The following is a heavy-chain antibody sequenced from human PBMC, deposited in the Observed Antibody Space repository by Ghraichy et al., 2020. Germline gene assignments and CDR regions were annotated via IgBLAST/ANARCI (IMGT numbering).Heavy chain of an antibody. CDR2: ISSSGSTI. Sequence: GGSLRLSCADSGFTVSSYELNWVRRAPGKGLEWVTYISSSGSTIYYADSVKGRFTISRDNAKNSLYLQMNSLRAEDTAVYYCARGVEPIDYCGQGTVITV. CDR1: GFTVSSYE. CDR3: ARGVEPIDY. J-gene: IGHJ4*02. V-gene: IGHV3-48*03. D-gene: IGHD5-24*01.